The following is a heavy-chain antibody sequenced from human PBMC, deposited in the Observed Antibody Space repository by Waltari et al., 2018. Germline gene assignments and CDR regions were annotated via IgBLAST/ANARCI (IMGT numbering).Heavy chain of an antibody. Sequence: EVQLVESGGGLVQPGGSLRLSCAASAFPFSSLWLSWFRQAPGKGLEWGANIKQDGSEIYYVDSVKGRFTISRDNAKNSLYLQMNSLTTEDTAVYYCAGGGGFLCDIWGQGTLVTVSS. CDR1: AFPFSSLW. J-gene: IGHJ3*02. D-gene: IGHD3-3*01. CDR2: IKQDGSEI. CDR3: AGGGGFLCDI. V-gene: IGHV3-7*01.